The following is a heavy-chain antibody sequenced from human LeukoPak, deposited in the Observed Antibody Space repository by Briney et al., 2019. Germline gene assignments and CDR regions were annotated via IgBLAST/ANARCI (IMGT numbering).Heavy chain of an antibody. V-gene: IGHV3-20*01. CDR1: GFTFDDYG. CDR3: ARAGSSGWYHNDY. D-gene: IGHD6-19*01. J-gene: IGHJ4*02. CDR2: INWNGGST. Sequence: GGSLRLSCAAAGFTFDDYGTSWVRQAPGKGLEWVSGINWNGGSTGYADSVKGRFPIFRDNAKNSLYLQMNSLRAEDTALYHCARAGSSGWYHNDYWGQGTLVTVSS.